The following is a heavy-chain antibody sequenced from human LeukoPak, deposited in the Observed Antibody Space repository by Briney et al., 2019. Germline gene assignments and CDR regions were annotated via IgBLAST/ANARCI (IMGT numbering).Heavy chain of an antibody. V-gene: IGHV4-34*01. D-gene: IGHD2-2*01. J-gene: IGHJ6*02. CDR1: GGSFSGYY. CDR3: ARSSSRYYYYGMDV. CDR2: INHSGST. Sequence: SETLSLTCAVYGGSFSGYYWSWIRQPPGKGLEWIGEINHSGSTNYNPSLKSRVTISVDTSKNQFSLKLSSVTAADTAVYYCARSSSRYYYYGMDVWGQGTTVTVPS.